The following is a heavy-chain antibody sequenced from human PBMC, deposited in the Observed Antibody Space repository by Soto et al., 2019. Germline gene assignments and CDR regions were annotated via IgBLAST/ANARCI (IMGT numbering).Heavy chain of an antibody. CDR1: GDSISSSDYY. J-gene: IGHJ5*02. V-gene: IGHV4-39*02. Sequence: SETLSLTCTVSGDSISSSDYYWGWIRQPPGKGLEWIGNIYYSGSASYHPSLKSRITINPDTSKNHFSLQLNSMTPEDTAVYYCARGHETGTTSRFDPWGQGTQVTVSS. D-gene: IGHD1-1*01. CDR2: IYYSGSA. CDR3: ARGHETGTTSRFDP.